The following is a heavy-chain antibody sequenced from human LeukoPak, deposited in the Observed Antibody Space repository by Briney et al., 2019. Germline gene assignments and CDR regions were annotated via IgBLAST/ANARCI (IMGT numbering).Heavy chain of an antibody. CDR3: ATPSPPLRWQDY. J-gene: IGHJ4*02. Sequence: SETLSLTCAVSGGSISSSSYYWGWIRQPPGKGLEWIGSIYYSGSTYYNPSLKSRVTISVDTSKNQFSLKLSSVTAADTAVYYCATPSPPLRWQDYWGQGTLVTVSS. CDR2: IYYSGST. CDR1: GGSISSSSYY. V-gene: IGHV4-39*07. D-gene: IGHD4-23*01.